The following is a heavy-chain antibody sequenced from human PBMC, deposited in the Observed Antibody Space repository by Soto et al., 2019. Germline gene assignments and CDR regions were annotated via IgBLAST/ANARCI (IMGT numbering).Heavy chain of an antibody. CDR2: IYYSGST. D-gene: IGHD3-10*01. CDR1: GGSISSYY. Sequence: SETLSLTCTVSGGSISSYYWSWIRQPPGKGLEWIGYIYYSGSTNYNPSLKSRVTISVDTSKNQFSLKLSSVTAADTAVYYCAREASTVRGNWFDPWGQGTLVTVSS. CDR3: AREASTVRGNWFDP. J-gene: IGHJ5*02. V-gene: IGHV4-59*01.